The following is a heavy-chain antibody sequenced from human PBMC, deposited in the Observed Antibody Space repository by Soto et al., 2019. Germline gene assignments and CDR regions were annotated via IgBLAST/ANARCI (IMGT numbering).Heavy chain of an antibody. CDR1: GYTFTSYY. V-gene: IGHV1-46*01. J-gene: IGHJ6*02. CDR3: ARDRITIFGVVIKGYGMDV. CDR2: INPSGGST. Sequence: QVQLVQSGAEVKKPGASVKVSCKASGYTFTSYYMHWVRQAPGQGLEWMGIINPSGGSTSYAQKFQGRVTMTRDTSTSTVYMELSSLRSEDTAVYYCARDRITIFGVVIKGYGMDVWGQGTTVTVSS. D-gene: IGHD3-3*01.